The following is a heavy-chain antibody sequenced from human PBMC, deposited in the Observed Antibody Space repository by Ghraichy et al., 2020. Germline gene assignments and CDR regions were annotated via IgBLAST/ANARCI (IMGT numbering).Heavy chain of an antibody. CDR3: ARDGGDYGAYNWFDP. Sequence: SETLSLTCTVSGGSVSSGDYYWSWIRQPPGKGLEWIGYLYYSGSTNYNPSLKNRVSISVDTSKNQFSLKLSSVTAADTAVYYCARDGGDYGAYNWFDPWGQGTLVTVLS. V-gene: IGHV4-61*08. J-gene: IGHJ5*02. CDR1: GGSVSSGDYY. D-gene: IGHD4-17*01. CDR2: LYYSGST.